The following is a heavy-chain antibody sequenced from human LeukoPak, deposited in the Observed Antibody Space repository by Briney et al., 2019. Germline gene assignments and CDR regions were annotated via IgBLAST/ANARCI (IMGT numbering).Heavy chain of an antibody. CDR1: EFTVINNY. CDR3: ARDLNY. J-gene: IGHJ4*02. V-gene: IGHV3-53*01. CDR2: IDTGVNT. Sequence: GGSLRLSCAASEFTVINNYMSWVRQAPGKGLEWVLIIDTGVNTYYTDSVKGRFTISRDNSKNTLYLQMNSLRAEDTAMYYCARDLNYWGQGTLVTVSS.